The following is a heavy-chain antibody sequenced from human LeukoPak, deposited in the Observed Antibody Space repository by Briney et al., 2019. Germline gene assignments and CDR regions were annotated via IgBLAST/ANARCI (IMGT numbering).Heavy chain of an antibody. CDR3: ARVGCSSTSCYIDY. CDR1: GFTFSSYI. V-gene: IGHV3-21*01. J-gene: IGHJ4*02. CDR2: ISSSSSYI. D-gene: IGHD2-2*01. Sequence: AGGSLRLSCAASGFTFSSYIMNWVRQAPGKGLEWVSSISSSSSYIYYADSVKGRFTISRDNAKNSLYLQMNSLRAEDTAVYYCARVGCSSTSCYIDYWGQGTLVTVSS.